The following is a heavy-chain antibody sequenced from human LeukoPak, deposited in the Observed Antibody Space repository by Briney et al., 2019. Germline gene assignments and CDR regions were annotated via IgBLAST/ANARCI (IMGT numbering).Heavy chain of an antibody. D-gene: IGHD1-1*01. CDR3: SRITTNGYFEY. J-gene: IGHJ4*02. CDR1: GFTFSSFW. Sequence: GGSLRLSCSASGFTFSSFWMRWVRQAPGKGLEWVASIRWDDERHHVDSVTGRFSVSRDNAKNSLYLQMNSLRAEDTAVYFCSRITTNGYFEYWGQGALVTVSS. CDR2: IRWDDER. V-gene: IGHV3-7*01.